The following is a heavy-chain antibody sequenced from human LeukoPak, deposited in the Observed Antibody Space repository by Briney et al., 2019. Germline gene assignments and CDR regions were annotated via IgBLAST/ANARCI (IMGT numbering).Heavy chain of an antibody. J-gene: IGHJ4*02. D-gene: IGHD5-24*01. Sequence: GGSLRLSCAASGFTFDDYAMHWVRQAPGKGLEWVSIISGDGVTTYYADSVKGRFTISRDNSKNSLYLQMNSLRTEDTALYYCARDTYPDERWLQLPTGYWGQGTLVTVSS. V-gene: IGHV3-43*02. CDR2: ISGDGVTT. CDR1: GFTFDDYA. CDR3: ARDTYPDERWLQLPTGY.